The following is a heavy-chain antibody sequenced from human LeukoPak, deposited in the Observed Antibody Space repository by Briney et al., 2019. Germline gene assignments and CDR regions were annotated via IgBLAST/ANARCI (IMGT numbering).Heavy chain of an antibody. J-gene: IGHJ6*04. CDR2: MNPNSGNT. V-gene: IGHV1-8*01. CDR3: ARDPSVVTIGYGMDV. Sequence: ASVKVSCKASGYTFTSYDINWVRQATGQGLEWMGWMNPNSGNTGYAQKFQGRVTMTRNTSISTAYMELSSLRSEDTAVYYCARDPSVVTIGYGMDVWGKGTTVTVSS. CDR1: GYTFTSYD. D-gene: IGHD3-3*01.